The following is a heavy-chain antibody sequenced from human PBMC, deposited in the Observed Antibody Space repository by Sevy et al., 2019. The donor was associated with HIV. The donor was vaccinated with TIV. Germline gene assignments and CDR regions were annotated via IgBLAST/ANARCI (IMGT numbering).Heavy chain of an antibody. V-gene: IGHV3-23*01. Sequence: GGSLRLSCAASGFTFSSYAMSWVRQAPGKGLEWVSAISGSGGSTYYADSVKGRFTISRDNSKNTLYRQMNSLRAEDTAVYYCGKGAGWLRFSVADYWGQGTLVTVSS. CDR1: GFTFSSYA. CDR2: ISGSGGST. D-gene: IGHD5-12*01. J-gene: IGHJ4*02. CDR3: GKGAGWLRFSVADY.